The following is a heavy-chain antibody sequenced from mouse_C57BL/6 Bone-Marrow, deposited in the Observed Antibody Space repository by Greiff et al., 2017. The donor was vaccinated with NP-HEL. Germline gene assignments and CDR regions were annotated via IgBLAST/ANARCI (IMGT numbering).Heavy chain of an antibody. CDR2: IYPGSGST. CDR3: ARSGDYYAMDY. D-gene: IGHD3-1*01. J-gene: IGHJ4*01. Sequence: QVQLQQPGAELVKPGASVKMSCKASGYTFTSYWITWVKQRPGQGLEWIGDIYPGSGSTNYNEKFKSKATLTVATSSSTAYMQLSSLTSEDSAVYYCARSGDYYAMDYWGQGTSVTVSS. CDR1: GYTFTSYW. V-gene: IGHV1-55*01.